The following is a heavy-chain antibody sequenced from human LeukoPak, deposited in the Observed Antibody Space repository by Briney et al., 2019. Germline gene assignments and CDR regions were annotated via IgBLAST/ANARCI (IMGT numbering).Heavy chain of an antibody. D-gene: IGHD6-6*01. J-gene: IGHJ3*02. CDR1: GGSFSGYY. CDR2: INHSGST. Sequence: PSETLSLTCAVYGGSFSGYYWSWIRQPPGKGLEWIGEINHSGSTNYNPSLKSRVTISVDTSKNQFSLKLSSVTAADTAVYYCARDEKRIAARPIAFDIWGQGTMVTVSS. CDR3: ARDEKRIAARPIAFDI. V-gene: IGHV4-34*01.